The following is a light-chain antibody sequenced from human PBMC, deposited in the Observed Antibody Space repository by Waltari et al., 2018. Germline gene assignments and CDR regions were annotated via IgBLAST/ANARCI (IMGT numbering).Light chain of an antibody. Sequence: QLVLTPSPSVSASLGASVKLTRTLSRGPSSNIIAWPPQQPEKGPRFLMKVNSDGSHTKGDDIPVRFSGSSSGAERYLTISGLQSEDEAEYYCETGGHGTWVIGGGTKVTVL. J-gene: IGLJ3*02. CDR3: ETGGHGTWV. CDR2: VNSDGSH. V-gene: IGLV4-69*01. CDR1: RGPSSNI.